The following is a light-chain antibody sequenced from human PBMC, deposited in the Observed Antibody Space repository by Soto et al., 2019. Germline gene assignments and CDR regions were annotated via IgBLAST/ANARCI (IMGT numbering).Light chain of an antibody. J-gene: IGKJ1*01. CDR2: SAS. V-gene: IGKV1-39*01. Sequence: DIQMTQSPSSLSACVGDRVTITFRASQSISNYLHWYQQKIGKGPKVLIYSASSIQSGVPSRFNGSGSGTDFTLTISNLQPEDSATYYCQQSYNSHPTFGQGTKMDIK. CDR1: QSISNY. CDR3: QQSYNSHPT.